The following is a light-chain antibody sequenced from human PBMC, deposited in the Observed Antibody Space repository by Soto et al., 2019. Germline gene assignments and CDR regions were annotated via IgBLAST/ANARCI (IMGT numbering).Light chain of an antibody. CDR3: SSYTSSSTVV. CDR1: SHDIGGYNY. Sequence: QSALTQPASVSGSPGQSITISCTGTSHDIGGYNYVSWYQQHPGKAPKLMIYEVSNRPSGVSNRFSGSKSGNTASLTISGLQAEDEADYYCSSYTSSSTVVFGGGTKLTVL. J-gene: IGLJ2*01. V-gene: IGLV2-14*01. CDR2: EVS.